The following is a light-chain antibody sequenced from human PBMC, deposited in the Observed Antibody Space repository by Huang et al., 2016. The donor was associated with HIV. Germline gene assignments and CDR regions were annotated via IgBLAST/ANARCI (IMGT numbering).Light chain of an antibody. CDR1: QSVSSN. CDR3: QQYNNWGT. J-gene: IGKJ2*02. Sequence: EIVMTQSPDTLSVSPGERATLSCRASQSVSSNLAWYQKKPGQAPRLLIYAASTRATGIPDRVSGRGSGKEVTLTISSLQYEDFAVYYCQQYNNWGTFGQGTKLEIK. V-gene: IGKV3-15*01. CDR2: AAS.